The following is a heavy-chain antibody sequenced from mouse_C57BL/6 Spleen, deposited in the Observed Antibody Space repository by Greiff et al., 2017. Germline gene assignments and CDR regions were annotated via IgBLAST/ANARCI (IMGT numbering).Heavy chain of an antibody. CDR2: INPSSGYT. CDR3: ASPGTTVVATRGYCDY. J-gene: IGHJ2*01. CDR1: GYTFTSYT. Sequence: QVQLQQSGAELARPGASVKMSCKASGYTFTSYTMHWVKQRPGQGLEWIGYINPSSGYTKYNQKFKDKATLTADKSSSIAYMQLSSLTSEDSAVYYCASPGTTVVATRGYCDYWGQGTTLTVSS. D-gene: IGHD1-1*01. V-gene: IGHV1-4*01.